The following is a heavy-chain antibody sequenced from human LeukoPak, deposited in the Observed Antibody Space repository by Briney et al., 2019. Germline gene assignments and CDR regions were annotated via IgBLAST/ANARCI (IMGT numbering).Heavy chain of an antibody. V-gene: IGHV3-48*04. CDR1: GFTFSSYS. CDR2: IRSSSSTI. J-gene: IGHJ3*02. CDR3: AREYSSSWYGAFDI. Sequence: GGSLRLSCAASGFTFSSYSMNWVRQAPGKGLEWVSYIRSSSSTIYYADCVKGRFTISRDNAKNSLYLQMNSLRAEDTAVYSCAREYSSSWYGAFDIWGQGTMVTVSS. D-gene: IGHD6-13*01.